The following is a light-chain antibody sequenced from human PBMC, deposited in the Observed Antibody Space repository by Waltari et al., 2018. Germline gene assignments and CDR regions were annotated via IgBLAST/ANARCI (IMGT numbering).Light chain of an antibody. CDR3: QQRSNWPT. V-gene: IGKV3-11*01. CDR1: QSVSSY. CDR2: DAS. J-gene: IGKJ1*01. Sequence: EIVLTQSPATLSLSPGERATLSCRASQSVSSYLAWYQQKPGQAPRLLIYDASNRATGIPARFSGSWSGTDFTLTISSLEPEDFVVYYCQQRSNWPTFGQGTKVEIK.